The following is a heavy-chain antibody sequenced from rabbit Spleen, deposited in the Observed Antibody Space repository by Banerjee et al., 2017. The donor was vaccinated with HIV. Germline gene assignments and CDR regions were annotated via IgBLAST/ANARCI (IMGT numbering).Heavy chain of an antibody. CDR2: IAAGSGGFT. D-gene: IGHD8-1*01. J-gene: IGHJ6*01. CDR3: ARDTGSSFSSYGMDL. V-gene: IGHV1S40*01. Sequence: ESGGGLVQPGGSLKLSCTASGFSFSSNYYMCWVRQAPGKGLEWIACIAAGSGGFTYYATWAKGRFTCSKTSSTTVTLQMTSLTAADTATYFCARDTGSSFSSYGMDLWGPGTLVTVS. CDR1: GFSFSSNYY.